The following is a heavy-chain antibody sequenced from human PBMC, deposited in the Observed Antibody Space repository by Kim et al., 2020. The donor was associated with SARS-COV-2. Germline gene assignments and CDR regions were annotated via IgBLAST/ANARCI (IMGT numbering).Heavy chain of an antibody. V-gene: IGHV1-18*01. J-gene: IGHJ5*02. CDR3: ARVAAGHNWFDP. D-gene: IGHD6-13*01. Sequence: KYARKLKGRVTMTTDTATSTAYMELRSLRSDDTAVYYCARVAAGHNWFDPWGQGTLVTVSS.